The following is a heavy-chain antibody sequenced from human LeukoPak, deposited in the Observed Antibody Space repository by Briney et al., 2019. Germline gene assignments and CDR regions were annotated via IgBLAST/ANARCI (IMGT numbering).Heavy chain of an antibody. CDR2: INSNSGDT. CDR1: GYTFTVHY. CDR3: VRVYRAPDY. J-gene: IGHJ4*02. Sequence: ASVKVSCQASGYTFTVHYIHWIRQAPGGGLEWMGWINSNSGDTKYAQKFQGRVTMTRDTSISTAYLELSSLRSDDTAVYYCVRVYRAPDYWGQGTLVTVSS. D-gene: IGHD2/OR15-2a*01. V-gene: IGHV1-2*02.